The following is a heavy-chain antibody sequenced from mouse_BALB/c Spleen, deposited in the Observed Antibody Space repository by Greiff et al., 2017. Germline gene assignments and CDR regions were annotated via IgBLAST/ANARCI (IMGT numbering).Heavy chain of an antibody. CDR1: GFSLTSYG. CDR2: IWSGGST. CDR3: ARNSRVSTMITNYAMDY. D-gene: IGHD2-4*01. V-gene: IGHV2-2*02. Sequence: VKLMESGPGLVQPSQSLSITCTVSGFSLTSYGVHWVRQSPGKGLEWLGVIWSGGSTDYNAAFISRLSISKDNSKSQVFFKMNSLQANDTAIYYCARNSRVSTMITNYAMDYWGQGTSVTVSS. J-gene: IGHJ4*01.